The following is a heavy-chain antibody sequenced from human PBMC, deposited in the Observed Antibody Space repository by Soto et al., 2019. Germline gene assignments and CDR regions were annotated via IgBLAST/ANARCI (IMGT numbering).Heavy chain of an antibody. CDR1: GGSISSSSYY. CDR3: AAGGGDYDSSGYSKGPYYFDY. Sequence: WETLSLTCTVSGGSISSSSYYWGWIRQPPGKGLEWIGSIYYSGSTYYNPSLKSRVTISVDTSKNQFSLKLSSVTAADTAVYYCAAGGGDYDSSGYSKGPYYFDYWGQGTLVTVSS. CDR2: IYYSGST. V-gene: IGHV4-39*01. D-gene: IGHD3-22*01. J-gene: IGHJ4*02.